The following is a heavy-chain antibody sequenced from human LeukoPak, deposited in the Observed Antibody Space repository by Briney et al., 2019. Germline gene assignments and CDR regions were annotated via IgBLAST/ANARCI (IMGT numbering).Heavy chain of an antibody. V-gene: IGHV1-69*06. CDR2: IIPIFGTA. CDR3: ARDTWIQLWLGYYYYYMDV. D-gene: IGHD5-18*01. CDR1: GGTFSSYA. J-gene: IGHJ6*03. Sequence: SVKVSCKASGGTFSSYAISWVRQAPGQGLEWMGGIIPIFGTANYAQKFQGRVTITADKSTSTAYMELRSLRSDDTAVYYCARDTWIQLWLGYYYYYMDVWGKGTTVTVSS.